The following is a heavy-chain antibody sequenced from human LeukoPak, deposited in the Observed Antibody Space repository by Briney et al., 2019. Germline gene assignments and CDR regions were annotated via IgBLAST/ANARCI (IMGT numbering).Heavy chain of an antibody. Sequence: ASVKVSCKASGYTFTGYYMHWVRQAPGQGLEWMGWINPNSGGTNYAQKFQGRVTITADESTSTAYMELSSLRSEDTAVYYCASTLHYGSGTKTPYYFDYWGQGTLVTVSS. D-gene: IGHD3-10*01. J-gene: IGHJ4*02. V-gene: IGHV1-2*02. CDR2: INPNSGGT. CDR1: GYTFTGYY. CDR3: ASTLHYGSGTKTPYYFDY.